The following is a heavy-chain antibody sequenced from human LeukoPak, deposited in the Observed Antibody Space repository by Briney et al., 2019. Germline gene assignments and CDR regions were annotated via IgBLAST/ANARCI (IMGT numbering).Heavy chain of an antibody. J-gene: IGHJ3*02. CDR2: IYPGDSDT. V-gene: IGHV5-51*01. CDR1: AYSFTSYW. Sequence: GESLKISCKGSAYSFTSYWIGWVRQMPGKGLEWMGIIYPGDSDTRYSPSFQGQVTISADKSISTAYLQWSSLKASDTAMYYCARLTQMHHDAFDIWGQGTMVTVSS. CDR3: ARLTQMHHDAFDI. D-gene: IGHD5-24*01.